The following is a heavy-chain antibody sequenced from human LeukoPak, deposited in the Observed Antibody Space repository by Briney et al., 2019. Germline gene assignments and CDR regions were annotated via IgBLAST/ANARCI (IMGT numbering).Heavy chain of an antibody. J-gene: IGHJ4*02. CDR2: IYYSGST. V-gene: IGHV4-59*01. CDR3: ARDATGTIDY. Sequence: SETLSLTCTVSGGSISSYYWSWIRQPPGKGLEWIGYIYYSGSTNCNPSLKSRVTISVDTSKNQFSLKLSSVTAADTAVYYCARDATGTIDYWGQGTLVTVSS. D-gene: IGHD1-1*01. CDR1: GGSISSYY.